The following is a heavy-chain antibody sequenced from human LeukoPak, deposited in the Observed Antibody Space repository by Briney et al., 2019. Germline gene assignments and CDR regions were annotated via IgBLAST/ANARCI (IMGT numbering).Heavy chain of an antibody. D-gene: IGHD3-3*01. CDR2: ISGSGGST. V-gene: IGHV3-23*01. J-gene: IGHJ4*02. CDR3: AKVPAEYYDFWSGYYFDY. Sequence: PGGSLRLSCAASGFAFSSYAMSWVSQAPGKGLEWVSAISGSGGSTYYADSVQGRFTISRDNSKNTLYLQMNSLRAEDTAVYYCAKVPAEYYDFWSGYYFDYWGQGTLVTVSS. CDR1: GFAFSSYA.